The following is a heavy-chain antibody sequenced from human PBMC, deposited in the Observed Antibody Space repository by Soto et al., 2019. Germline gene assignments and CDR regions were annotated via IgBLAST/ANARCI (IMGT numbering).Heavy chain of an antibody. D-gene: IGHD3-3*01. Sequence: KQSQTLSLPCAVYGGSFSGYYWSWIRQPPGKGLEWIGEINHSGSTNYNPSLKSRVTISVDTSKNQFSLKLSSVTAADTAVYYCARITIFGVVIMDYYMDVWGKGTTVTVSS. CDR2: INHSGST. J-gene: IGHJ6*03. V-gene: IGHV4-34*01. CDR3: ARITIFGVVIMDYYMDV. CDR1: GGSFSGYY.